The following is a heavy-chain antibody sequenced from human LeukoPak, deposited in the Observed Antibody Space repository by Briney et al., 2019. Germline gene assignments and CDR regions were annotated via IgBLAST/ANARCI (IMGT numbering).Heavy chain of an antibody. Sequence: GGSLRLSCAASGFTFSSYGMSWVRQAPGKGLEWVSAISGSGGSTYYADSVKGRFTISRDNSKNTPYLQMNSLRAEDTAVYYCAKSSGYGDYDYYYYYMDVWGKGTTVTVSS. CDR1: GFTFSSYG. CDR2: ISGSGGST. D-gene: IGHD4-17*01. J-gene: IGHJ6*03. V-gene: IGHV3-23*01. CDR3: AKSSGYGDYDYYYYYMDV.